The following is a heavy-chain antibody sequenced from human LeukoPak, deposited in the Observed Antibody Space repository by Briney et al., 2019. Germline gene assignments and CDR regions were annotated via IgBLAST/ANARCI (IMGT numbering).Heavy chain of an antibody. CDR2: INNDGSGT. V-gene: IGHV3-74*01. J-gene: IGHJ4*02. CDR3: ARAPLRFLEWLLWNFDY. D-gene: IGHD3-3*01. CDR1: GFTFSSYW. Sequence: GGSLRLSCAASGFTFSSYWMHWVRQAPGKGPVWVSRINNDGSGTTYADSVKGRFTISRDDAKNTLYLQMNSLRAEDTAVYYCARAPLRFLEWLLWNFDYWGQGTLVTVSS.